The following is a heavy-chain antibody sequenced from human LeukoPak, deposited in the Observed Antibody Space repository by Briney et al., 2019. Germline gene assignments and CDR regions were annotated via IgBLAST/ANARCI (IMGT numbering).Heavy chain of an antibody. CDR1: GFTFSSYA. CDR3: AKVPRPGYSYGYFY. J-gene: IGHJ4*02. Sequence: PGGSLRLSCAASGFTFSSYAMSWVRQAPGKGLEWVSAISGSGGSTYYADSVKGRFTISRDNSKNTLYLQMNSLRAEDTAVYYCAKVPRPGYSYGYFYWGQGTLVTVSS. CDR2: ISGSGGST. D-gene: IGHD5-18*01. V-gene: IGHV3-23*01.